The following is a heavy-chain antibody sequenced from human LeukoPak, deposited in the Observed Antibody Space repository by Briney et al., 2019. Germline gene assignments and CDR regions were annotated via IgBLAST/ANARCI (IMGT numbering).Heavy chain of an antibody. V-gene: IGHV3-9*03. J-gene: IGHJ4*02. CDR3: AKGIRFLGPYYFDY. CDR1: GFTFSSYW. CDR2: ISWNSGSI. D-gene: IGHD3-3*01. Sequence: GGSLRLSCAASGFTFSSYWMHWVRQAPGKGLVWVSGISWNSGSIGYADSVKGRFTISRDNAKNSLYLQMNSLKAEDMALYYCAKGIRFLGPYYFDYWGQGTLVTVSS.